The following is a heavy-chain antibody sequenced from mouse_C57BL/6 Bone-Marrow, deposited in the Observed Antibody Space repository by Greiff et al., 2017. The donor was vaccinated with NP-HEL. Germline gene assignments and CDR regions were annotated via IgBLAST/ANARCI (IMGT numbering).Heavy chain of an antibody. V-gene: IGHV1-54*01. J-gene: IGHJ3*01. Sequence: QVQLKESGAELVRPGTSVKVSCKASGYAFTNYLIEWVKQRPGQGLEWIGVINTGSGGNNYNEKFKGKATLTADKSSSTAYMQLSSLTSEDSSVYFCARGDGSSSAWFAYWGQGTLVTVSA. CDR2: INTGSGGN. CDR1: GYAFTNYL. CDR3: ARGDGSSSAWFAY. D-gene: IGHD1-1*01.